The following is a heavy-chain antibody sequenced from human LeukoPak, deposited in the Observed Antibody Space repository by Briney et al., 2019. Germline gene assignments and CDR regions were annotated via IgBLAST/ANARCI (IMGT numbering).Heavy chain of an antibody. Sequence: SVKVSCKASGGTFSGYAISWVRQAPGQGLEWMGGIIPIFGTANYAQKFQGRVTITADESTSTAYMELSSLRSEDTAVYYCAIPSYCSGGSCYPPDWFDPWGQGTLVTVSS. J-gene: IGHJ5*02. CDR3: AIPSYCSGGSCYPPDWFDP. CDR2: IIPIFGTA. CDR1: GGTFSGYA. V-gene: IGHV1-69*01. D-gene: IGHD2-15*01.